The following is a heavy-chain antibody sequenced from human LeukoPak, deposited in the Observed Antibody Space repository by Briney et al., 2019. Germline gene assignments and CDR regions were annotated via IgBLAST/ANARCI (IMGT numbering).Heavy chain of an antibody. CDR2: INHSGST. Sequence: CXAYGGSFSGYYWSWIRQPPGKGLEWIGEINHSGSTNYNPSLKSRVTISVDTSKNQFSLKLSSVTAADTAVYYCARGXLMVYAIGWFDPWGQGTLVTVSS. CDR3: ARGXLMVYAIGWFDP. CDR1: GGSFSGYY. J-gene: IGHJ5*02. V-gene: IGHV4-34*01. D-gene: IGHD2-8*01.